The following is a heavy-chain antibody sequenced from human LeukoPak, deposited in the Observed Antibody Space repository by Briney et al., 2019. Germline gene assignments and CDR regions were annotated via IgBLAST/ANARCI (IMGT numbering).Heavy chain of an antibody. D-gene: IGHD2-15*01. CDR3: AKGGRVVVSMAGVFDV. Sequence: GGSLRLSCAASGFTFRSYGMHWVRQAPGKGLEWVAVISYDGSNNYYADSVKDRFTISRDNSNNMLYLQMHSLRPEDTAVYYCAKGGRVVVSMAGVFDVWGQGTMVTVSS. CDR1: GFTFRSYG. V-gene: IGHV3-30*18. J-gene: IGHJ3*01. CDR2: ISYDGSNN.